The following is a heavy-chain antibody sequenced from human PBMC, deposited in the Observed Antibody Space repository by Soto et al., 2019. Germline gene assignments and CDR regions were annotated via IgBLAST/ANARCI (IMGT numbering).Heavy chain of an antibody. D-gene: IGHD7-27*01. J-gene: IGHJ4*02. CDR1: GGTFSTSA. CDR2: IIPVFGTP. CDR3: ATQRTGDLDF. Sequence: QVQLVQSGAEVRKPGSSVKVSCVASGGTFSTSAMNWVRQAPGQGLEWVGGIIPVFGTPTYAQSLQGRVTITVDVSTTTAYMELTRLSPEDTAVYYCATQRTGDLDFWGQGTLVIVSS. V-gene: IGHV1-69*13.